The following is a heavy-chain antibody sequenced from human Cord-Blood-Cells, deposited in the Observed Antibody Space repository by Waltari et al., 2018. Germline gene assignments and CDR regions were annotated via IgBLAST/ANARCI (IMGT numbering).Heavy chain of an antibody. D-gene: IGHD2-15*01. CDR1: GYTFTSYG. J-gene: IGHJ5*02. CDR2: ISAYNGNT. Sequence: QVKLVQSGAEVKKPGASVKVSCKASGYTFTSYGIRWVRQAPGQGLEWMGWISAYNGNTNYAQKLQGRVTMTTDTSTSTAYMELRSLRSDDTAVYYCARDLGGCSGGSCYSENWFDPWGQGTLVTVSS. CDR3: ARDLGGCSGGSCYSENWFDP. V-gene: IGHV1-18*01.